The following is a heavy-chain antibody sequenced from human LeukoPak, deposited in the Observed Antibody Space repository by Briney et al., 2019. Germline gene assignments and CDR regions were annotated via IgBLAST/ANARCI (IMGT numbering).Heavy chain of an antibody. CDR1: GDSISTYY. J-gene: IGHJ4*02. CDR3: ARDSYGSGREFDY. Sequence: PSETLSLTCTVSGDSISTYYWSWIWQPPGKGLEWIGCIYYSGSTNYNPSLKSRVTISVDTSKNQFSLKLSSVTAADTAVYYCARDSYGSGREFDYWGQGTLVTVSS. D-gene: IGHD3-10*01. CDR2: IYYSGST. V-gene: IGHV4-59*01.